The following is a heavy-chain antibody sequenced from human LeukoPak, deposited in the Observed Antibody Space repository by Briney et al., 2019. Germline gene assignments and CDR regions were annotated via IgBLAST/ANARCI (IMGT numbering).Heavy chain of an antibody. D-gene: IGHD6-19*01. V-gene: IGHV3-23*05. CDR3: AKFEGATIPGWFNDY. Sequence: PGGSLRLSYAASEFIFSDYAMGWVRQAPGKGLEWVSTIDKTTYPTFYADSVKGRFTISRDNSKNILYLQMNSLTTEDTAVYFCAKFEGATIPGWFNDYWGQGVPVTVSS. CDR1: EFIFSDYA. CDR2: IDKTTYPT. J-gene: IGHJ4*02.